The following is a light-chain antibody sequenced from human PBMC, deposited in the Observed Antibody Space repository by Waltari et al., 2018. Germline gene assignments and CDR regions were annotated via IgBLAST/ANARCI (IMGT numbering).Light chain of an antibody. V-gene: IGLV2-23*01. CDR3: CSYAGSYTWV. J-gene: IGLJ3*02. CDR2: DDN. CDR1: SSDVGNYNL. Sequence: QSALTQPASVSGTPGQSITISCTGTSSDVGNYNLVSWYQQYPGKDPKVMIYDDNRRPAGLSDHFSGSKSGNTASLTVSGVQAEYEADYYCCSYAGSYTWVFGGGTKLTVL.